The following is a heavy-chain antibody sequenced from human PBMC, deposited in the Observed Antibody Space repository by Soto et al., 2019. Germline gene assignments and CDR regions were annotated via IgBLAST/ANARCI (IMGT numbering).Heavy chain of an antibody. V-gene: IGHV4-39*01. CDR3: ARQGGRRYYGSGSYYYGMDV. CDR1: GGSISSSSYY. D-gene: IGHD3-10*01. CDR2: IYYSGST. Sequence: PSDTLSLTCTVSGGSISSSSYYWGWIRQPPGKGLEWIGSIYYSGSTYYNPSLKSRVTISVDTSKNQFSLKLSSVTAADTAVYYCARQGGRRYYGSGSYYYGMDVWGQGTTVTVS. J-gene: IGHJ6*02.